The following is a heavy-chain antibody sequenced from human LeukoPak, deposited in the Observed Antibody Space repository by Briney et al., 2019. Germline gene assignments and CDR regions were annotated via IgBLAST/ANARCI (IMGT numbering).Heavy chain of an antibody. CDR3: ARDYASAYYYDSTSYPYGMDV. V-gene: IGHV4-30-4*01. D-gene: IGHD3-22*01. J-gene: IGHJ6*02. CDR1: GGSVSSRDFY. CDR2: IYSTGST. Sequence: SETLSLTCTVSGGSVSSRDFYWSWIRQPPGKGLEWIGYIYSTGSTYYNPSLKSRVAISIDTSNNQFSVKLSSVTAADTAVYFCARDYASAYYYDSTSYPYGMDVWGQGTTVTVSS.